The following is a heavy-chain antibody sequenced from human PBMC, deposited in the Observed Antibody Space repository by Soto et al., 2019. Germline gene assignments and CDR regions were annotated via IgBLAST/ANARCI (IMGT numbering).Heavy chain of an antibody. CDR2: IYWDDDK. J-gene: IGHJ5*02. CDR1: GFSLTTRGEG. Sequence: QISLKESGPTLVKPTQTLTQTCTFAGFSLTTRGEGVGWIRQPPGKALECLALIYWDDDKRYSPSLQSRLSITKDTSKNQVVLTMTNVDPVDTATYYCAHIPNYYQYDWFDPWGQGTLVSVSS. CDR3: AHIPNYYQYDWFDP. D-gene: IGHD3-16*01. V-gene: IGHV2-5*02.